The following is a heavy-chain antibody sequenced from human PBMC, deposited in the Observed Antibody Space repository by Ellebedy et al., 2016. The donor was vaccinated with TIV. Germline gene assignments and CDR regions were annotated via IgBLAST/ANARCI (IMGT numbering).Heavy chain of an antibody. CDR1: GYTFTTYA. CDR2: SNAGNRNT. Sequence: AASVKVSCKASGYTFTTYAIHWVRQAPGQRLEWMGWSNAGNRNTRYSQKFQGRVTITMDTSASTAYMELSSLRSEDTAVYYCARGRGDGYNLNLYYWGQGALVSVSS. D-gene: IGHD5-24*01. V-gene: IGHV1-3*01. CDR3: ARGRGDGYNLNLYY. J-gene: IGHJ4*02.